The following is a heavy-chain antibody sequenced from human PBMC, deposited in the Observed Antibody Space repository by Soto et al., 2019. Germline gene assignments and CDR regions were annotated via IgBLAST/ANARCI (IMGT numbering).Heavy chain of an antibody. CDR2: IYYSGST. CDR3: ARDGESNWNDPYYYGMDV. J-gene: IGHJ6*02. CDR1: GGSISSGDYY. Sequence: PSETLSLTCTVSGGSISSGDYYWSWIRQPPGKGLEWIGYIYYSGSTYYNPSLKSRVTISVDTSKNQFSLKLSSVTAADTAVYYCARDGESNWNDPYYYGMDVWGQGTTVTVSS. V-gene: IGHV4-30-4*01. D-gene: IGHD1-20*01.